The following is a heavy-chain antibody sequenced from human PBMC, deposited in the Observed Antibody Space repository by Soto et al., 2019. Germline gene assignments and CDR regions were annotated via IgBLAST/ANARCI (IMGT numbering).Heavy chain of an antibody. CDR3: AARGATGSSYYSGLDV. Sequence: ASVKVSCKASGFTFTSSAVQWVRQARGQRLEWIGWIVVGSGNTNYAQKFRERVTITRDMSTGTAYMQLSSLRSDDTAVYYCAARGATGSSYYSGLDVWGQGTTVTVSS. J-gene: IGHJ6*02. D-gene: IGHD6-6*01. CDR1: GFTFTSSA. CDR2: IVVGSGNT. V-gene: IGHV1-58*01.